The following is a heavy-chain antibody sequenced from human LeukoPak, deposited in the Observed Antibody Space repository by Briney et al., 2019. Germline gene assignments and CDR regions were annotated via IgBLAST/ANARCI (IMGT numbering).Heavy chain of an antibody. D-gene: IGHD2-21*01. V-gene: IGHV4-34*01. CDR3: ATSPRNIVPPPKNGFDY. J-gene: IGHJ4*02. CDR2: VNESGGT. Sequence: SETLSLTCAVYIDSFSNYHWNCIRATPAKGMEWIGEVNESGGTNISPSLGSRVILSVDRSKHQFSLKLSSVTAAATAVYYFATSPRNIVPPPKNGFDYWGQGTLVTVSS. CDR1: IDSFSNYH.